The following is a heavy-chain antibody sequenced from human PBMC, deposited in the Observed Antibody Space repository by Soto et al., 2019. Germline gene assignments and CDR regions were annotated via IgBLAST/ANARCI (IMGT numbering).Heavy chain of an antibody. Sequence: EVQLVESGGGLVQPGGSLKLSCAASGFTFSGSAMHWVRQASGKGLEWVGRIRSKANSYATAYAASVKGRFTISRDDSKTTAYLQMNSLKTEDTAVYYCTRPRFDTTGYDYYGMDVWGQGTTVTVSS. CDR1: GFTFSGSA. V-gene: IGHV3-73*02. CDR3: TRPRFDTTGYDYYGMDV. CDR2: IRSKANSYAT. J-gene: IGHJ6*02. D-gene: IGHD4-17*01.